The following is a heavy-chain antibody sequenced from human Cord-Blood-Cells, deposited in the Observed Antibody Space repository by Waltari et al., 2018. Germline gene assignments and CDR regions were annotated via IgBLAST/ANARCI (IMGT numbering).Heavy chain of an antibody. CDR1: GFSLSTSGVG. CDR2: IYWDDDK. J-gene: IGHJ3*02. CDR3: AHTGRFWSGYYDAFDI. D-gene: IGHD3-3*01. Sequence: QITLKESGPTLVKPTQTLTLTCTFSGFSLSTSGVGVGWIRQPPGKALEWLALIYWDDDKRYSPSLKSRLTITKDTSKNQVVLTMTNMDPVDTATYYCAHTGRFWSGYYDAFDIWGQGTMVTVSS. V-gene: IGHV2-5*02.